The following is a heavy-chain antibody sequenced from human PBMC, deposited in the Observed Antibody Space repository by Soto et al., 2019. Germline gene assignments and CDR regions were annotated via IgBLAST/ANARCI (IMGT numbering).Heavy chain of an antibody. CDR2: IYYSGST. CDR3: ARDSATAGPYYYYYYMDV. D-gene: IGHD6-25*01. J-gene: IGHJ6*03. CDR1: GGSIGSYY. Sequence: SETLSLTCTVSGGSIGSYYWSWIRQPPGKGLEWIGYIYYSGSTNYNPSLKSRVTISVDTSKNQFSLKLSSVTAADTAVYYCARDSATAGPYYYYYYMDVWGKGATVTVSS. V-gene: IGHV4-59*13.